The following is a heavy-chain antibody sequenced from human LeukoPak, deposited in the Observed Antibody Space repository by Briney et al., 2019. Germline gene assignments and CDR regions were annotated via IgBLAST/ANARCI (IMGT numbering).Heavy chain of an antibody. CDR1: GYTFTRNG. J-gene: IGHJ3*02. V-gene: IGHV1-18*01. Sequence: ASVKVSCKASGYTFTRNGISWVRQTPGQGLEWMGWISAYNGNTDYAQKLQGRVTMTTDTSTSTAYMELRSLRSDDTAVYYCAQLVVTTEDAFDIWGQGTMVTVSS. D-gene: IGHD3-22*01. CDR2: ISAYNGNT. CDR3: AQLVVTTEDAFDI.